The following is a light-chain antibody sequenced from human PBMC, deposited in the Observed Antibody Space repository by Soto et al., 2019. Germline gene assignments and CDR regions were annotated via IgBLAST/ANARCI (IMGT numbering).Light chain of an antibody. CDR1: QSISSY. V-gene: IGKV1-39*01. Sequence: DIQMTQSPSSLSASVGDRVTITCRASQSISSYLNWYQQKPGKAPKLLIYAASSLQSGVSSRFSGSGSGTDFTLTISSLQPEDFATYYCQQSYSTPNTFGPGTKVDIK. CDR3: QQSYSTPNT. CDR2: AAS. J-gene: IGKJ3*01.